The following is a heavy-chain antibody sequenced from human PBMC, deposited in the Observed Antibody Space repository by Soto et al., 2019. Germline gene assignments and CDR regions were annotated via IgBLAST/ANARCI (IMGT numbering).Heavy chain of an antibody. CDR1: GGSSSSYY. J-gene: IGHJ6*03. V-gene: IGHV4-59*01. Sequence: SQTMSLTCSVSGGSSSSYYWSWILQPPGRGLEWIGYIYYSGSTNYNPSLKSRVTISVDTSKNQFSLKLSSVTAADTAVYYCARAGGLGSTNYYYYYYMGVRGKGTTVTVSS. D-gene: IGHD6-13*01. CDR3: ARAGGLGSTNYYYYYYMGV. CDR2: IYYSGST.